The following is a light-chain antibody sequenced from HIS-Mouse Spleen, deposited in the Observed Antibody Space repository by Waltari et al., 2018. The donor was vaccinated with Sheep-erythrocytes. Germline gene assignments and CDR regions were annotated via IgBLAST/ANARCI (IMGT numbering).Light chain of an antibody. CDR1: QGISNY. Sequence: DIQMTQSPSSLSASVGDRVTITCRASQGISNYLAWYQQKPGKVPKLLFYAASTLQSGVPSRFSGSGSGTDFTLTISSLQPEDVATYYCQKYNSALTWTFGQGTKVEIK. CDR2: AAS. J-gene: IGKJ1*01. V-gene: IGKV1-27*01. CDR3: QKYNSALTWT.